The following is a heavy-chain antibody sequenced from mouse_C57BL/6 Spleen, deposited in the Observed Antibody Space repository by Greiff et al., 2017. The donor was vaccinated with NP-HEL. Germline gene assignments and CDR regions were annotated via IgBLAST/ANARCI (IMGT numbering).Heavy chain of an antibody. Sequence: EVQLQQSGPELVKPGASVKISCKASGYTFTDYYMNWVKQSHGKSLEWIGDINPNNGGTSYNQKFKGKATLTVDKSSSTAYMELRSLTSEDSAVYYCARGGSAKGYWGQGTTLTVSS. J-gene: IGHJ2*01. V-gene: IGHV1-26*01. CDR1: GYTFTDYY. CDR3: ARGGSAKGY. D-gene: IGHD6-1*01. CDR2: INPNNGGT.